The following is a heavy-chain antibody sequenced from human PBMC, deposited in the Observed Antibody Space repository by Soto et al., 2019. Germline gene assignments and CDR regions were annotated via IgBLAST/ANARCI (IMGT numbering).Heavy chain of an antibody. CDR3: ASDTSPLGVNGPGIVLVPAPYGMDV. CDR1: GGSISSPNW. D-gene: IGHD2-2*01. Sequence: PSETLSLTCAVSGGSISSPNWWSWVRQPPGKGLEWIGEIFHSGNTNYNPSLSSRVTMSVDIAKNQFSLKLTSVTAADTAVYFCASDTSPLGVNGPGIVLVPAPYGMDVWGQGTSVTVSS. CDR2: IFHSGNT. V-gene: IGHV4-4*02. J-gene: IGHJ6*02.